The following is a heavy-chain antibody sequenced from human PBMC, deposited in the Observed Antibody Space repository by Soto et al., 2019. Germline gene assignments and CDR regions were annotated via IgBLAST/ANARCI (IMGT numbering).Heavy chain of an antibody. CDR2: ISYDGSNK. D-gene: IGHD4-4*01. CDR3: ARPRWRDDYNWGYFDL. CDR1: GFTFSSYA. V-gene: IGHV3-30-3*01. J-gene: IGHJ2*01. Sequence: QVPLVESGGGVVQPGRSLRLSCAASGFTFSSYAMHWVRQAPGKGLEWVAVISYDGSNKYYADSVKGRFTISRDNSKNTLYLQMNSLRTEDTAVYYCARPRWRDDYNWGYFDLWGRGTLVTVSS.